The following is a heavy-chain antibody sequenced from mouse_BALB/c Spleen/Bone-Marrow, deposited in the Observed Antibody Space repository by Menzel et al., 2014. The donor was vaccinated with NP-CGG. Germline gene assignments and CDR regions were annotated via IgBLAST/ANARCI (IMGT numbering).Heavy chain of an antibody. V-gene: IGHV2-9-2*01. CDR3: VRHYYGYDFDY. CDR2: IWTGGGT. J-gene: IGHJ2*01. D-gene: IGHD1-2*01. Sequence: QVQLQQSGPGLVAPSQSLSITCTVSGFSLTSYDISWIRQPPGKGLEWLGVIWTGGGTNYNSAFMSRLSISKDNSKSQVFVKMNSLQTDDTAIYYCVRHYYGYDFDYWGQGTTLTVSS. CDR1: GFSLTSYD.